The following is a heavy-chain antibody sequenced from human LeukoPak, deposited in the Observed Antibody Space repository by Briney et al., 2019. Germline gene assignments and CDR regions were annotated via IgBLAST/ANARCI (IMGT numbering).Heavy chain of an antibody. CDR2: INHSGST. J-gene: IGHJ6*02. CDR1: GGSFSGYY. V-gene: IGHV4-34*01. D-gene: IGHD6-13*01. CDR3: ARGPYSSSWYLYYYGMDV. Sequence: PSETLSLTCAVCGGSFSGYYRSWIRQPPGKGLEWIGEINHSGSTNYNPSLKSRVTISVDTSKNQFSLKLSSVTAADTAVYYCARGPYSSSWYLYYYGMDVWGQGTTVTVSS.